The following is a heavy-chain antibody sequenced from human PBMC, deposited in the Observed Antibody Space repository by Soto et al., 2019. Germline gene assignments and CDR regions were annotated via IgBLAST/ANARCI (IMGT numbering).Heavy chain of an antibody. CDR1: GGSVSSGSYY. CDR2: IYYSGST. CDR3: ASSYYDFWSP. Sequence: SETLSLTCTVSGGSVSSGSYYWSWIRQPPGKGLEWIGYIYYSGSTNYNPSLKSRVTISVDTSKNQFSLKLSSVTAADTAVYYCASSYYDFWSPWGQGTLLTVSS. V-gene: IGHV4-61*01. J-gene: IGHJ4*02. D-gene: IGHD3-3*01.